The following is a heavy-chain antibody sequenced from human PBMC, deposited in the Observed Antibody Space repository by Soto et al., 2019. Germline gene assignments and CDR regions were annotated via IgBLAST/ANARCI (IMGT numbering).Heavy chain of an antibody. CDR3: ARDRNIVATIYNYYGMDV. D-gene: IGHD5-12*01. CDR2: IDPSDSYT. CDR1: GYSFTSYW. V-gene: IGHV5-10-1*01. Sequence: PGESLKISCKGSGYSFTSYWISWVRQMPGKGLEWMGRIDPSDSYTNYSPSFQGHVTISADKSISTAYLQWSSLKASDTAMYYCARDRNIVATIYNYYGMDVWGQGTTVTVSS. J-gene: IGHJ6*02.